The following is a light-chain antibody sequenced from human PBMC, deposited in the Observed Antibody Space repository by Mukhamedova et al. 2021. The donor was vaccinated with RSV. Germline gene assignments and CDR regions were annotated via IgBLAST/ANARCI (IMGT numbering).Light chain of an antibody. Sequence: SCSGSSSNIGSNYVYWYQQLPGTAPKLLIYRNNQRPSGVPDRFSGSKSGNTASLTISGLQAEDEADYYCCSYAGSYTVVFGGGTK. CDR3: CSYAGSYTVV. CDR2: RNN. CDR1: SSNIGSNY. J-gene: IGLJ2*01. V-gene: IGLV1-47*01.